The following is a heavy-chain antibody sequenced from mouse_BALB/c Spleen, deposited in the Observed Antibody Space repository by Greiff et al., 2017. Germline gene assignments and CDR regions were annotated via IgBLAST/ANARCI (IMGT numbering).Heavy chain of an antibody. Sequence: VQLVESGAELVRPGVSVKISCKGSGYTFTDYAMHWVKQSHAKSLEWIGVISTYYGDASYNQKFKGKATMTVDKSSSTAYMELARLTSEDSAIYYCARGYGSRGDGYFDVWGAGTTVTVSS. V-gene: IGHV1S137*01. D-gene: IGHD1-1*01. CDR1: GYTFTDYA. CDR2: ISTYYGDA. J-gene: IGHJ1*01. CDR3: ARGYGSRGDGYFDV.